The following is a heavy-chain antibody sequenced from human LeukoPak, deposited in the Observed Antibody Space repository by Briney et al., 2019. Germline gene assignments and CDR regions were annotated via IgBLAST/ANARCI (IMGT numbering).Heavy chain of an antibody. CDR3: TRALGSDY. Sequence: ASVKVSCKASGYXFTDYYMNWVRQAPGQGLEWMGWINPNSGGTNYAQKFQGRVTMTRDTSITTAYMELSSLRSDDTAMYYCTRALGSDYWGQGTLVTVSS. CDR1: GYXFTDYY. CDR2: INPNSGGT. D-gene: IGHD1-26*01. V-gene: IGHV1-2*02. J-gene: IGHJ4*02.